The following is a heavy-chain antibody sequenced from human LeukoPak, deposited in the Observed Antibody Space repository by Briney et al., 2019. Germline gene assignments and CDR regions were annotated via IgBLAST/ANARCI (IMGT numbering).Heavy chain of an antibody. J-gene: IGHJ4*02. CDR3: ARHHGDFWSGYYNY. Sequence: ASVKVSCKASGYTFTSYDINWVRQAPGQGLEWMGWMNPNSGNTGYAQKFQGRVTMTRNTSISTAYMELSSLRSENTAVYYCARHHGDFWSGYYNYWGQGTLVTVSS. D-gene: IGHD3-3*01. CDR1: GYTFTSYD. CDR2: MNPNSGNT. V-gene: IGHV1-8*01.